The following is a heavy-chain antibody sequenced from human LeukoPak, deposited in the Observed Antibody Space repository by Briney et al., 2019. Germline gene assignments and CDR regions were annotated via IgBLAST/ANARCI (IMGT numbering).Heavy chain of an antibody. D-gene: IGHD2-2*01. V-gene: IGHV4-4*07. Sequence: PSETLSLTCTVSGGSISSYYWSWIRQPAGKGLEWIGRIYTSGSTNYNPSLKSRVTMSVDTSKNQFSLKLSSVTAADTAVYYCARASPRVYCSSTSCPIGYAFDIWGQGTMVTVSS. J-gene: IGHJ3*02. CDR1: GGSISSYY. CDR2: IYTSGST. CDR3: ARASPRVYCSSTSCPIGYAFDI.